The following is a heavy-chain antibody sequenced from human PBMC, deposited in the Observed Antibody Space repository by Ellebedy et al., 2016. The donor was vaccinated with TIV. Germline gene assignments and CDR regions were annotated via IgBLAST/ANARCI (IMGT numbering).Heavy chain of an antibody. CDR2: IDWDDDK. Sequence: SGPTLVKPTQTLTLTCTFSGFSLSTSRSSVSWIRQPQGKALEWLARIDWDDDKFYSPSLRTRLTISKDSSENQVVLTMTNMDPEDTATYYCARISSGWGFDYWGQGALVTVSS. J-gene: IGHJ4*02. D-gene: IGHD6-19*01. CDR1: GFSLSTSRSS. V-gene: IGHV2-70*17. CDR3: ARISSGWGFDY.